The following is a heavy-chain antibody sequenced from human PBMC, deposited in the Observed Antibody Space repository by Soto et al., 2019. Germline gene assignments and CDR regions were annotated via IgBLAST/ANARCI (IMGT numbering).Heavy chain of an antibody. D-gene: IGHD6-13*01. CDR1: GYTFTIFG. CDR3: AREPPRATAGLNYFDP. CDR2: ISAFNGHT. J-gene: IGHJ5*02. V-gene: IGHV1-18*01. Sequence: QVQLVQSGTEVKKPGASVKVSCKTSGYTFTIFGISWVRQAPGQGLEWMGWISAFNGHTHHAQKFQGRVTLTTDTSTTTAFLELRSLRSDDTAVYYCAREPPRATAGLNYFDPWGQGTLVSVSS.